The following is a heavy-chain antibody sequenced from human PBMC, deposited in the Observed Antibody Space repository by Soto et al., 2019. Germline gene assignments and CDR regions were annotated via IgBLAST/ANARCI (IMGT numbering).Heavy chain of an antibody. V-gene: IGHV4-31*03. CDR3: AAGSGTHYSVATGFDF. CDR2: IYYIGNS. D-gene: IGHD3-10*01. CDR1: GASISSGAYY. J-gene: IGHJ4*02. Sequence: QVQLQESGPGLVKPSQTLSLTCTVSGASISSGAYYWSWIRQQPGKGLEWVGYIYYIGNSYYNPSLKSRISMSIDTSNNQFSLRLSSVTAADTAVYYCAAGSGTHYSVATGFDFWGLGTLVTVSP.